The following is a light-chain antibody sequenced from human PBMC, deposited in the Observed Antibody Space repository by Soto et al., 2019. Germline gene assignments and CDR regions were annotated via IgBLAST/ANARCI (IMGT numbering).Light chain of an antibody. CDR1: NSDVGGYNY. V-gene: IGLV2-14*01. J-gene: IGLJ2*01. Sequence: QSVLTQPPSASGTPGQRVSISCSGTNSDVGGYNYVSWYQQHPGKAPKLLVYEVSNRPSGVSHRFSGSKSGDTASLTISGLQPDDEADYYCSSYRASSTPVVFGGGTKLTVL. CDR2: EVS. CDR3: SSYRASSTPVV.